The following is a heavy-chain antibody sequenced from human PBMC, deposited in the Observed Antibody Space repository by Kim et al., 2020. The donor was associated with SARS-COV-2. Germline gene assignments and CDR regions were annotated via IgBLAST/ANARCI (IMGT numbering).Heavy chain of an antibody. V-gene: IGHV3-30-3*01. CDR2: ISYDGSNK. CDR3: ARGGCSSTSCQENFDY. CDR1: GFTFSSYA. Sequence: GGSLRLSCAASGFTFSSYAMHWVRQAPGKGLEWVAVISYDGSNKYYADSVKGRFTISRDNSKNTLYLQMNSLRAEDTAVYYCARGGCSSTSCQENFDYWGQGTLVTVSS. D-gene: IGHD2-2*01. J-gene: IGHJ4*02.